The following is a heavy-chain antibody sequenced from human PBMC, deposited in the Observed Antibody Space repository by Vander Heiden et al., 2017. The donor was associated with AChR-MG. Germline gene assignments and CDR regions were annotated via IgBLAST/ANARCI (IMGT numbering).Heavy chain of an antibody. CDR3: ARTSLEWLQRGYYMDV. Sequence: EVQLVESGGGLIQPGGSLRLSCAASGFTVSSNYMSWVRQAPGKGLELVSVIYSGGSTYYADSVKGRFTISRDNSKNTLYLQMNSLRAEDTAVYYCARTSLEWLQRGYYMDVWGKGTTVTVSS. CDR1: GFTVSSNY. D-gene: IGHD3-3*02. V-gene: IGHV3-53*01. J-gene: IGHJ6*03. CDR2: IYSGGST.